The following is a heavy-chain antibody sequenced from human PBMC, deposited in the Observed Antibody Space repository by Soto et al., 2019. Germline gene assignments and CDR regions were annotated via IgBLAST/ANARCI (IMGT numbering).Heavy chain of an antibody. CDR1: GGSISSYY. CDR2: IYYSGST. J-gene: IGHJ3*02. D-gene: IGHD3-10*01. CDR3: ATLITMVRGGGYAFDI. V-gene: IGHV4-59*01. Sequence: ETLSLTCTVSGGSISSYYWGWIRQPPGKGLEWIGYIYYSGSTNYNPSLKSRVTISVDTSKNQFSLKLSSVTAADTAVYYCATLITMVRGGGYAFDIWGQGTMVTVSS.